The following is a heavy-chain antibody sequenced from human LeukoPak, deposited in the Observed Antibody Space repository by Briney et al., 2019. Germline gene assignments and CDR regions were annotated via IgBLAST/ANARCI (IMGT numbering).Heavy chain of an antibody. CDR1: GFTFSSYA. Sequence: GGSLRLSCTASGFTFSSYAMSWVRQAPGKGLEWVSAISGSGGSTYYADSVKGRFTTSRDNSKNTLYLQMNSLRAEDTAVYYCAKVNSGSLDYWGQGTLVTVSS. D-gene: IGHD1-26*01. CDR3: AKVNSGSLDY. CDR2: ISGSGGST. J-gene: IGHJ4*02. V-gene: IGHV3-23*01.